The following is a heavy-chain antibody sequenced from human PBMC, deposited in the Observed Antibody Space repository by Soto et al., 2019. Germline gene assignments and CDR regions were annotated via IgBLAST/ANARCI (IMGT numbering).Heavy chain of an antibody. CDR2: ISIYNGNT. CDR1: GYTFTSYG. V-gene: IGHV1-18*01. Sequence: QVQLVQSGAEVNKPGASVKVSCKASGYTFTSYGISWVRQAPGQGLEWMGWISIYNGNTNYAQKLHGRVTVTTDTSTSTDYMELRSLRSDDTAVYYCARDVWSPDSGHYYYGMDVWGQGTTVTVSS. CDR3: ARDVWSPDSGHYYYGMDV. D-gene: IGHD4-17*01. J-gene: IGHJ6*02.